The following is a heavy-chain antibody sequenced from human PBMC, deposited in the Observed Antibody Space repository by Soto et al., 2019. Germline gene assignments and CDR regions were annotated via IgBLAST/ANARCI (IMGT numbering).Heavy chain of an antibody. V-gene: IGHV3-23*01. CDR2: ISGSGCST. J-gene: IGHJ6*02. Sequence: PGGSLRLSCAASVFTFSSYAMSWVRQSPGKGLEWVSAISGSGCSTYYADSVKGRFTISRDNSKNTLYLQMKSLRAEDTAVYFCAKDQRGRLGDRGGYYYYGMDVWGQGTTVTVSS. D-gene: IGHD3-10*01. CDR3: AKDQRGRLGDRGGYYYYGMDV. CDR1: VFTFSSYA.